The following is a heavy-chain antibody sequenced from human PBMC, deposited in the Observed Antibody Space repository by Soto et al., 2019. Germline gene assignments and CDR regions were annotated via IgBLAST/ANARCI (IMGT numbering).Heavy chain of an antibody. CDR1: GGTFSRYA. D-gene: IGHD3-3*01. J-gene: IGHJ6*02. CDR3: ARQGVDFRDHYDGMDF. V-gene: IGHV1-69*12. CDR2: IIPIFGTA. Sequence: QVQLVQSGAEVKKPGSSVKVSCKASGGTFSRYAISWVRQAPGQGFEWMGGIIPIFGTANYAQKFQGRVTATADEYRRTADMELSSIRYDNRDLFYGARQGVDFRDHYDGMDFWGQGATVTVYS.